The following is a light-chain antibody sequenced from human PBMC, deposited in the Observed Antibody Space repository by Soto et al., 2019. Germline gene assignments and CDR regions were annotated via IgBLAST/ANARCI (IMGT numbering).Light chain of an antibody. CDR3: QQYGSSPPYT. J-gene: IGKJ2*01. Sequence: EIVLTQSPGILSLSPGERATLSCRASQTVSGNYLAWYQQKPGQSPSLLIYGSSDRATGIPDRFSGSGSGTDCTLTINRVESEDFAVYYCQQYGSSPPYTFGHGTTLEI. CDR1: QTVSGNY. CDR2: GSS. V-gene: IGKV3-20*01.